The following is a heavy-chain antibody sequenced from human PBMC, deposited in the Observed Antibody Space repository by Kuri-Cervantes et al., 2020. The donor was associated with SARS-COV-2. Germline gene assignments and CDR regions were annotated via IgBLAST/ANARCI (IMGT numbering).Heavy chain of an antibody. V-gene: IGHV4-39*01. CDR1: GGSTSSDNYY. CDR2: IHYTGSA. CDR3: ARRGGATYYFDY. J-gene: IGHJ4*02. Sequence: SETLSLTCTVSGGSTSSDNYYWGWIRQPPGKGLEWIGNIHYTGSAYYTWSLKSRVTISVDTSKNQFSLKLNSVTAADTAVYYCARRGGATYYFDYWGQGTLVTFSS. D-gene: IGHD1-26*01.